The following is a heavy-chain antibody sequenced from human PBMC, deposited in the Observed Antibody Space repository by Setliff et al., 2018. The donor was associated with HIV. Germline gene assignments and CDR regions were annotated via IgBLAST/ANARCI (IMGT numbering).Heavy chain of an antibody. Sequence: ASVKVSCKISGYTLTELSRHWVRQAPGKGLEWMGRSDPEDGESIYAQKFQGRVTMTDDTSADTAYMELRSLTSEDTAVYYCATDHGAAGAFDYWGQGTLVTVSS. V-gene: IGHV1-24*01. J-gene: IGHJ4*02. CDR3: ATDHGAAGAFDY. CDR2: SDPEDGES. D-gene: IGHD1-26*01. CDR1: GYTLTELS.